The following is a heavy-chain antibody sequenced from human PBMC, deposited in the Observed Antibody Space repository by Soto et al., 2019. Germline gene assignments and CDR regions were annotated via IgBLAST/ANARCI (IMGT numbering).Heavy chain of an antibody. Sequence: QVQLVESGGGVVQPGRSLRLSCAASGFTFSSYAMHWVRQAPGKGLEWVAVISYDGSNKYYADSVKGRFTISRDNSKNTLYLQMNSLRAEDTAVYYCARDQASLPYYYGSGSYDYWGQGTLVTVSS. D-gene: IGHD3-10*01. V-gene: IGHV3-30-3*01. CDR1: GFTFSSYA. J-gene: IGHJ4*02. CDR2: ISYDGSNK. CDR3: ARDQASLPYYYGSGSYDY.